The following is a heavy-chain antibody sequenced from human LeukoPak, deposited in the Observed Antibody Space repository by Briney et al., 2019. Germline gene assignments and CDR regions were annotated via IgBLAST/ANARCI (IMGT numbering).Heavy chain of an antibody. J-gene: IGHJ6*02. CDR3: ARDWEDSSSSDNYYYYYGMDV. Sequence: VKVSCKASGYTFTSYGISWVRQAPGQGLEWMGWISAYNGNTNYAQKLQGRVTMTTDTSTSTAYMELRSLRSDDTAVYYCARDWEDSSSSDNYYYYYGMDVWGQGTTATVSS. CDR2: ISAYNGNT. V-gene: IGHV1-18*01. CDR1: GYTFTSYG. D-gene: IGHD6-6*01.